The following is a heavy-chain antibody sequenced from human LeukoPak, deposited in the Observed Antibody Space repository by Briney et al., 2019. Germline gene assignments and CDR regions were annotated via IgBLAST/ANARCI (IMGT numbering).Heavy chain of an antibody. CDR3: AREGIAAAGTFDY. V-gene: IGHV1-2*02. CDR2: IRPNSGGT. CDR1: GYTFTDYY. D-gene: IGHD6-13*01. Sequence: GASVKVSCKASGYTFTDYYMHWVRQAPGQGLEWMGWIRPNSGGTNYAQKFQGRVTMTRDTSISTAYMELSRLRSDDTAVYYCAREGIAAAGTFDYWGQGTLVTVSS. J-gene: IGHJ4*02.